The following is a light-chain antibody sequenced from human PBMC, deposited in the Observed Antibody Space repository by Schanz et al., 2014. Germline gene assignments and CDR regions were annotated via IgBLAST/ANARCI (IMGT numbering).Light chain of an antibody. V-gene: IGKV3D-20*02. Sequence: IVLTQSPGTLSLSPGERATLSCRASQSVSSSYLAWYQQKPGQAPRLLIYDASDRATGIPDRFSGSGSGTDFTLTISSVEPEDFAVYYCQQRSNWPPITFGQGTRLEIK. CDR2: DAS. CDR1: QSVSSSY. J-gene: IGKJ5*01. CDR3: QQRSNWPPIT.